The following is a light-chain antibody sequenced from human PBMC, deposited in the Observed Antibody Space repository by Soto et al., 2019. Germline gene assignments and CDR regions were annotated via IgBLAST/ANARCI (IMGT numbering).Light chain of an antibody. CDR3: QQYGSSLTWT. V-gene: IGKV3-20*01. J-gene: IGKJ1*01. CDR1: QSVSTSY. Sequence: QSAGTLSLSPGERATLSCRASQSVSTSYLAWYQQKPGQAPRLLIYGASSRATGIPDRFSGSGSGTDFTLTISRLEPEDFAVYYCQQYGSSLTWTFGQGTKVDIK. CDR2: GAS.